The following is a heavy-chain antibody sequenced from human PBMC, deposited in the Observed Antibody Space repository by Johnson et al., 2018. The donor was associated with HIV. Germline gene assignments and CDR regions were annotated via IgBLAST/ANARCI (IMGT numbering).Heavy chain of an antibody. CDR2: ISHDGWNK. CDR3: ARPYILLQLVSAFDI. J-gene: IGHJ3*02. V-gene: IGHV3-30*03. Sequence: QVQLVESGGGVVQPGRSLRLSCEASGLTFSNYGMHWVRQAPGKGLEWVAGISHDGWNKHSADSVKGRFTISRDNFKNTLYLQMNSLRDEDTAVYCCARPYILLQLVSAFDIWGQGTMVTVSS. D-gene: IGHD6-6*01. CDR1: GLTFSNYG.